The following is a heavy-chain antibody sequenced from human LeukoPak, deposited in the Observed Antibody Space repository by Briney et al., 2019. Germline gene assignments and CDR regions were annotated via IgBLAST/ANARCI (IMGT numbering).Heavy chain of an antibody. D-gene: IGHD3-22*01. Sequence: ASVKVSCKASGYTFTGYYMHWVRQAPGQGLEWMGRINPNSGGTNYAQKFQGRATMTRDTSISTAYMELSRLRSDDTAVYYCARDMRPNDSSSYWGQGTLVTVSS. CDR3: ARDMRPNDSSSY. V-gene: IGHV1-2*06. CDR2: INPNSGGT. CDR1: GYTFTGYY. J-gene: IGHJ4*02.